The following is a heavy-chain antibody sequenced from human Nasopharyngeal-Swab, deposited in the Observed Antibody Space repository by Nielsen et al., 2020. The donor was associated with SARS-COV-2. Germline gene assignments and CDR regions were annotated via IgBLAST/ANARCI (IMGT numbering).Heavy chain of an antibody. CDR2: IYFSGST. V-gene: IGHV4-39*01. D-gene: IGHD3-22*01. Sequence: SETLSLTCAVSGGSVSSSTYYWGWLRQPPGKGLEWIGSIYFSGSTYYNPSLKSRLTISVDTSKNQLSLRLTSVTAADTAVYYCARSYYYDSSGYFGWGQGTLVTVSS. CDR1: GGSVSSSTYY. J-gene: IGHJ4*02. CDR3: ARSYYYDSSGYFG.